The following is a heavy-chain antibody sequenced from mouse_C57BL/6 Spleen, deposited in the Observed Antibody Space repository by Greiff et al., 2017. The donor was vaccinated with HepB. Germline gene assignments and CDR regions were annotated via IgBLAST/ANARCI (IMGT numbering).Heavy chain of an antibody. CDR1: GYTFTSYW. V-gene: IGHV1-74*01. Sequence: QVQLQQPGAELVKPGASVKVSCKASGYTFTSYWMHWVKQRPGQGLEWIGRIHPSDSDTNYNQKFKGKATLTVDKSSSTAYMQLSSLTSEDSAVYYCAKRDYYGGGNWFADWGQGTLVTVAA. CDR2: IHPSDSDT. D-gene: IGHD1-1*01. J-gene: IGHJ3*01. CDR3: AKRDYYGGGNWFAD.